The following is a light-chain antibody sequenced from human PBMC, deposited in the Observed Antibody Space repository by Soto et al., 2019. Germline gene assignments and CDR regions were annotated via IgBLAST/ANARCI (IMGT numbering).Light chain of an antibody. CDR2: DVS. CDR3: SSYAGNHIV. J-gene: IGLJ1*01. CDR1: SSDVGVYNS. V-gene: IGLV2-8*01. Sequence: QSVLTQPPSASGSPGQSVTISCTGTSSDVGVYNSVSWYQQHPAQAPKLMIYDVSKRPSGVPDRFSGSKSGNTASLTVSGLQAEDEADYYCSSYAGNHIVFGTGTKVTVL.